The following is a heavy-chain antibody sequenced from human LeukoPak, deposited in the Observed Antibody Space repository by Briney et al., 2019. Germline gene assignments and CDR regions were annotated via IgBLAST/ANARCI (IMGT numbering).Heavy chain of an antibody. CDR2: IYHSGST. D-gene: IGHD5-12*01. Sequence: SETLSLTCAVYGGSSSGYYWSWIRQPPGKGLEWIGEIYHSGSTNYNPSLKSRVTISVDKSKNQFSLKLSSVTAADTAVYYCARDKGGYGHAFDIWGQGTMVTVSS. V-gene: IGHV4-34*01. CDR3: ARDKGGYGHAFDI. J-gene: IGHJ3*02. CDR1: GGSSSGYY.